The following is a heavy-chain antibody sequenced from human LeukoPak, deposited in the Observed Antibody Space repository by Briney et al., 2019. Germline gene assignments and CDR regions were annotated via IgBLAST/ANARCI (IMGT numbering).Heavy chain of an antibody. CDR3: ARGYYEYGSGSSDY. D-gene: IGHD3-10*01. CDR2: MNPNSGNT. V-gene: IGHV1-8*02. Sequence: ASVKVSCKASGYTFTSYYMHWVRQAPGQGLEWMGWMNPNSGNTGYAQKFQGRVTMTRNTSISTAYMELSSLRSEDTAVYYCARGYYEYGSGSSDYWGQGTLVTVSS. CDR1: GYTFTSYY. J-gene: IGHJ4*02.